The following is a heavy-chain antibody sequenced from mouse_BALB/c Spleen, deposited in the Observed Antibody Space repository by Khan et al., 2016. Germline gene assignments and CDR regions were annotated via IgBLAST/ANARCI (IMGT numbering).Heavy chain of an antibody. J-gene: IGHJ2*01. CDR3: ARWDFGSRRYYFDY. V-gene: IGHV3-6*02. CDR1: GYSITSGYY. CDR2: ISYDGSN. Sequence: EVQLVESGPGLVKPSQSLSLTCSVTGYSITSGYYWNWIRQFPGNKLEWMGYISYDGSNNYNPSLKNRFSITRDTSRNQFFLKLNSVTTEDKATYYCARWDFGSRRYYFDYWGQGTTLTVSS. D-gene: IGHD1-1*01.